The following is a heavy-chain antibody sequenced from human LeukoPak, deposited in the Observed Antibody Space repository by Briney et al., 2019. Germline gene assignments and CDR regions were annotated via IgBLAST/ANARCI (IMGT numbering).Heavy chain of an antibody. CDR1: GGSISSSSYY. J-gene: IGHJ4*02. Sequence: SETLSLTCTVSGGSISSSSYYWGWIRQPPGKGLEWIGSIYYSGSTYYNPPLKSRVTISVDTSKNQFSLKLSSVTAADTAVYYCVRSDDFWSGYYGYWGQGTLVTVSS. CDR2: IYYSGST. CDR3: VRSDDFWSGYYGY. D-gene: IGHD3-3*01. V-gene: IGHV4-39*07.